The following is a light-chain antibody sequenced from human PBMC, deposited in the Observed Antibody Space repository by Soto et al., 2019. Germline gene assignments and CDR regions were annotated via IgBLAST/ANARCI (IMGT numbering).Light chain of an antibody. V-gene: IGKV3-20*01. CDR3: QQYGSSPLT. Sequence: EIVLTQSPGTLSLSPGERATLSCRASQSVSSSYLAWYQQKPGQAPRLLIYGASSRATGIPDRFSGSGSGTDFTLTIRRLEPEDFAVYYCQQYGSSPLTFGQGTKGEIK. CDR1: QSVSSSY. CDR2: GAS. J-gene: IGKJ1*01.